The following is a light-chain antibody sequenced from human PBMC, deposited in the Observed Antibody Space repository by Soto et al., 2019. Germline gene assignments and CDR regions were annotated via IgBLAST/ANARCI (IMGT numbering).Light chain of an antibody. CDR1: QSVSSSY. Sequence: IGLTQSPGTLSLSPGERATLSCRASQSVSSSYLAWYQQKPGQAPRLLIYGASSRATGIPDRFSGSGSGTDFTLTISSLEPEDFAVYYCQQYGNSAWPFGQGTKVAIK. J-gene: IGKJ1*01. CDR2: GAS. V-gene: IGKV3-20*01. CDR3: QQYGNSAWP.